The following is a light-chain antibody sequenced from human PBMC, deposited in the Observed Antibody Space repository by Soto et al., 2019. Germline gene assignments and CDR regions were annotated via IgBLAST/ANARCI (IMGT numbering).Light chain of an antibody. CDR3: QQNYSIPIT. V-gene: IGKV1-39*01. CDR1: QSISTN. CDR2: AAS. J-gene: IGKJ5*01. Sequence: DIQMTQSPSSLSASVGGRVTITCRASQSISTNLNWYHQKPGKAPDIMIYAASRLQSGVPSRFSGSGSGTDFSLTITGLKPEDFETYYCQQNYSIPITFGQGTRLEIK.